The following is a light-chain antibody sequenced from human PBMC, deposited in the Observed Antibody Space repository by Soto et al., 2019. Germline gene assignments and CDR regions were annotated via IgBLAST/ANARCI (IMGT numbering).Light chain of an antibody. CDR1: SSDVGGSTY. CDR3: SSYTGSSTPYV. CDR2: EVN. Sequence: ALAQPASVSGSPGQSITISCTGTSSDVGGSTYVSWYQQHPGRAPQLMIYEVNNRPSGVSDRFSGSKSGNTASLTISGLQAEDEADYYCSSYTGSSTPYVFGTGTKVTVL. V-gene: IGLV2-14*01. J-gene: IGLJ1*01.